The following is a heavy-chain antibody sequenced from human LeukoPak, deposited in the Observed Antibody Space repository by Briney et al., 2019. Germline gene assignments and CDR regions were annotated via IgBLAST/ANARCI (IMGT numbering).Heavy chain of an antibody. V-gene: IGHV3-33*01. J-gene: IGHJ4*02. CDR1: GFSFSNYG. CDR3: ARDGSGGGWRYFDY. D-gene: IGHD6-19*01. Sequence: PGRSLRLSCVASGFSFSNYGCHWVRQAPGKGLEWVADIYYDGNTKYYGDSVKGRFTISRDNSENTLFLQMNSLRAEDTAVYYCARDGSGGGWRYFDYWGQGALVTVS. CDR2: IYYDGNTK.